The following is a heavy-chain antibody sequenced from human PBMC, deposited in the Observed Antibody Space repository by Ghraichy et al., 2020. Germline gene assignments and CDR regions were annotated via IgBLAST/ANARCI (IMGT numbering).Heavy chain of an antibody. V-gene: IGHV4-31*03. J-gene: IGHJ4*02. Sequence: TLSLTCTVSGGSISSGGYYWSWIRQHPGRGLEWIGNIYYSGSTYYNPSLESRVIISVDTSKNQFSLKLSSVTAADTAVYYCARDDGELLGYWGQGTLVTVSS. CDR1: GGSISSGGYY. D-gene: IGHD1-26*01. CDR2: IYYSGST. CDR3: ARDDGELLGY.